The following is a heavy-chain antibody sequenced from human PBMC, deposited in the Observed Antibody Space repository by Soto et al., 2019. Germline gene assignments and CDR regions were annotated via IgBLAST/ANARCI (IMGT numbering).Heavy chain of an antibody. CDR2: IYCSGRI. J-gene: IGHJ4*02. CDR1: CGSSVDYG. Sequence: FETLSLRWSVACGSSVDYGGRWIRHQPGKELECFGYIYCSGRIIYNPNLKSLVTITVDTSKNQFSLKLSSVTAADMAVFFCVRGGHAIAVLPSVADYWGQRTPVTGTS. V-gene: IGHV4-59*01. CDR3: VRGGHAIAVLPSVADY. D-gene: IGHD6-19*01.